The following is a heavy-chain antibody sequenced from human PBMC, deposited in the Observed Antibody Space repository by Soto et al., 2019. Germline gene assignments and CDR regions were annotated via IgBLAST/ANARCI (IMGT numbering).Heavy chain of an antibody. Sequence: GGSLRLSCAASGFTFSSFAMSWVRQAPGKGLDWVSAISGSGGSTYSADSVKGRFTISRDNSKNTLYLQMSSLRAEDTAVYYSARGFSAGKGSTPDFWGQGSPVTVSS. CDR3: ARGFSAGKGSTPDF. V-gene: IGHV3-23*01. D-gene: IGHD6-13*01. CDR1: GFTFSSFA. J-gene: IGHJ4*02. CDR2: ISGSGGST.